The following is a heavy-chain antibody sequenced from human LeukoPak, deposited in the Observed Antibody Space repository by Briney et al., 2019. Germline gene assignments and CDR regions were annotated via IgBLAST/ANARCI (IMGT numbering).Heavy chain of an antibody. CDR1: GGSISSSSYY. CDR3: ARQEFSTSPLDY. D-gene: IGHD6-6*01. CDR2: IYYSGST. J-gene: IGHJ4*02. Sequence: SETLSLTSTVSGGSISSSSYYWGWIRQPPGEGLEWIGSIYYSGSTYYNPSLKSRVSISVDTSKTQFSLKLTSVTAADTAVYYCARQEFSTSPLDYWGQGTLVTVSS. V-gene: IGHV4-39*01.